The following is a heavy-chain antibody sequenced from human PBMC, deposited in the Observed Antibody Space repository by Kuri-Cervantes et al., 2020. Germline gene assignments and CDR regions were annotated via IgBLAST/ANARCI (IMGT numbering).Heavy chain of an antibody. CDR1: GFTFSSYA. D-gene: IGHD3-10*01. J-gene: IGHJ4*02. CDR3: AKDVGGYYGSGSYYILDY. V-gene: IGHV3-23*01. CDR2: ISYSGGNT. Sequence: GESLKISCAASGFTFSSYAMSWVRQAPGKGLEWVSVISYSGGNTYYAESVKGRFTISRDNSKNTLYLQMNSLRAEDTAVYYCAKDVGGYYGSGSYYILDYWGQGTLVTVSS.